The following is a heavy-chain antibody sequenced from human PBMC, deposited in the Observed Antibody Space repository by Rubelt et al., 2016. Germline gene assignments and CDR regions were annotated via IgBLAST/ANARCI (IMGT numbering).Heavy chain of an antibody. Sequence: WVRQAPGKGLEWVSVIYSGGSTYYADSVKGRFTISRHNSKNTLYLQMNSLRAEDTAVYYCARELNDFDIWGQGTMVTVSS. CDR3: ARELNDFDI. CDR2: IYSGGST. J-gene: IGHJ3*02. V-gene: IGHV3-53*04.